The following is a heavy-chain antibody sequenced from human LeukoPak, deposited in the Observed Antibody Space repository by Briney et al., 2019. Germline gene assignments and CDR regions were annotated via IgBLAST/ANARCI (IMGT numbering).Heavy chain of an antibody. Sequence: QPGRSLRLSCAASGFTFSNYGMHWVRQAPGKGLEWVAVIWYDGSKKYYGDSVKGRVTISRDNSKNTLYLEMNSLRAEDTAVYYCGKEFFRSGMNLPDYWGQGTLVTVSS. CDR1: GFTFSNYG. V-gene: IGHV3-33*06. J-gene: IGHJ4*02. D-gene: IGHD3-10*01. CDR2: IWYDGSKK. CDR3: GKEFFRSGMNLPDY.